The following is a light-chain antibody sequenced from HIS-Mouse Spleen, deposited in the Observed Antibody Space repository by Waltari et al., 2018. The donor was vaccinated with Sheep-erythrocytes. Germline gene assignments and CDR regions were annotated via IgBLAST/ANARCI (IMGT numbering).Light chain of an antibody. J-gene: IGLJ3*02. CDR2: DNN. CDR3: GTWDSSLSVWV. V-gene: IGLV1-51*01. Sequence: QSVLTQPPSVSAAPGQKVPIPCSRSSSNIGNNYVSWYQQLPGTAPKLLIYDNNKRPSGIPDRFSGSKSGTSATLGITGLQTGDEADYYCGTWDSSLSVWVFGGGTKLTVL. CDR1: SSNIGNNY.